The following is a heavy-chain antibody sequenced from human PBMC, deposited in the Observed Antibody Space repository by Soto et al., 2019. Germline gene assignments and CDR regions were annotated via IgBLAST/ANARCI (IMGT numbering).Heavy chain of an antibody. CDR1: GASISSTSSY. D-gene: IGHD3-22*01. J-gene: IGHJ6*02. CDR2: FFYNKNT. Sequence: PSETLSLTCTVSGASISSTSSYWGWVRQSPGKGLEWIGSFFYNKNTYYNPSLKSRVSISVDTSKMQFSLKLSSVTAADTAVYYCARSPDSSGYYPRRYYYGMDVWGQRTTVTVSS. V-gene: IGHV4-39*07. CDR3: ARSPDSSGYYPRRYYYGMDV.